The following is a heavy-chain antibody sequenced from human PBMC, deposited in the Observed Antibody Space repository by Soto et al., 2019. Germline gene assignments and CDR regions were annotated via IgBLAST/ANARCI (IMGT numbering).Heavy chain of an antibody. Sequence: GGSLRLSCVASGFTFSGYAMSWVRQAPGKGLQWVSAIRDTGGYTYYADSVKGRFTISRDNAKNSLYLQMNSLRAEDTAVYYCARVVTYYDFWSGYSRPEDYWGQGTLVTVSS. J-gene: IGHJ4*02. CDR2: IRDTGGYT. V-gene: IGHV3-23*01. CDR3: ARVVTYYDFWSGYSRPEDY. CDR1: GFTFSGYA. D-gene: IGHD3-3*01.